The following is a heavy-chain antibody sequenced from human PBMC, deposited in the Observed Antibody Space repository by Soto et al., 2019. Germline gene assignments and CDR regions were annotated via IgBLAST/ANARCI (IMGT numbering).Heavy chain of an antibody. D-gene: IGHD4-17*01. CDR1: GFTFDDFA. CDR3: AKDMGSYGDIDALDD. CDR2: ISWNSGNI. Sequence: GGSLRLSCAASGFTFDDFAMHWVRQAPGKGLEWVSGISWNSGNIGYADSVEGRFTISRDNAKKSLYLQMNSLRAEDTALYYCAKDMGSYGDIDALDDWGQGTTVTVSS. V-gene: IGHV3-9*01. J-gene: IGHJ6*02.